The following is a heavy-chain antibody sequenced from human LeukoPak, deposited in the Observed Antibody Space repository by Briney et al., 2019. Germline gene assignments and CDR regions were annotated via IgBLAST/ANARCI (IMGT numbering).Heavy chain of an antibody. V-gene: IGHV1-24*01. CDR3: TTGKIYCSTTSCSDDY. CDR1: GDTLTALS. CDR2: FHPEDGET. J-gene: IGHJ4*02. D-gene: IGHD2-2*01. Sequence: ASVKVSCMVSGDTLTALSMHWVRQAPGKGLEWMGGFHPEDGETIYAQKFQGRVTMTEDTSTDTAYMGPSSLRSDDTAVYYCTTGKIYCSTTSCSDDYWGQGTLVTVSS.